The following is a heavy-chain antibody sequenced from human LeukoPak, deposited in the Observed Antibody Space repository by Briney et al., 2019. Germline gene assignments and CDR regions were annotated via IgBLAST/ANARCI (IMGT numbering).Heavy chain of an antibody. CDR1: GYTFTGYY. V-gene: IGHV1-2*02. CDR3: ARDLIGESSTYDP. Sequence: ASVKVSCKASGYTFTGYYMHWVRQAPGQGLEWMGWINPNSGGTNYAQKFQGRVTMTRDTSISTAYMELSRLRSDDTAVYYCARDLIGESSTYDPWGQGTLVTVSS. J-gene: IGHJ5*02. D-gene: IGHD3-10*01. CDR2: INPNSGGT.